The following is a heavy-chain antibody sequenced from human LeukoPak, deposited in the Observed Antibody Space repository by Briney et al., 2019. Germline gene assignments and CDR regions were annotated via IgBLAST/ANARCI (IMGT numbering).Heavy chain of an antibody. Sequence: SETLSLTCTVSGGSISSGGYYWSWIRQHPGKGLEWIGRIYTSGSTNYNPSLKSRVAMSVDTSKNQFSLKLSSVTAADTAVYYCARVLTGFAVAGSYAFDIWGQGTMVTVSS. CDR3: ARVLTGFAVAGSYAFDI. D-gene: IGHD6-19*01. CDR1: GGSISSGGYY. V-gene: IGHV4-61*02. CDR2: IYTSGST. J-gene: IGHJ3*02.